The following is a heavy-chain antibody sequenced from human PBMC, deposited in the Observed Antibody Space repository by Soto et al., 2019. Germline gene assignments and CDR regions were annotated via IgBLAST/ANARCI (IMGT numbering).Heavy chain of an antibody. Sequence: NPSETLSLTCTVSGGSISSYYWSWIRQPPGKGLEWIGYIYYSGSTNYNPSLKSRVTISVDTSKNQFSLKLSSVTAADTAVYYCARKGVAARSYYFDYWGQGTLVTASS. CDR2: IYYSGST. CDR1: GGSISSYY. CDR3: ARKGVAARSYYFDY. D-gene: IGHD6-6*01. V-gene: IGHV4-59*01. J-gene: IGHJ4*02.